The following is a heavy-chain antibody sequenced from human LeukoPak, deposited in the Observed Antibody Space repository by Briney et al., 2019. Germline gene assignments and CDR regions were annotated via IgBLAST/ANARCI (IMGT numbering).Heavy chain of an antibody. J-gene: IGHJ4*02. CDR3: AKGQELDDGVFDS. D-gene: IGHD1-1*01. V-gene: IGHV3-23*01. Sequence: GGSLRLSCAASGFTFSSYAMSWVRQAPGKGLEWVSTIRSNGETTYNADSVKGRFTISRDNSKKTLYLQLNSLRVEDTAIYYCAKGQELDDGVFDSWGQGTLVTVSS. CDR2: IRSNGETT. CDR1: GFTFSSYA.